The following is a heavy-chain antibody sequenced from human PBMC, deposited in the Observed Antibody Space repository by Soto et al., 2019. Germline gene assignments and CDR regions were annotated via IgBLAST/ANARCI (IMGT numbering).Heavy chain of an antibody. CDR1: GFTFSSYG. J-gene: IGHJ4*02. V-gene: IGHV3-30*18. CDR2: ISYDGSNK. CDR3: AKGPVGATPDDY. D-gene: IGHD1-26*01. Sequence: GGSLRLSCAASGFTFSSYGMHWVRQAPGKGLEWVAVISYDGSNKYYADSVKGRFTISRDNSKNTLYLQMNSLRAEDTAVYYCAKGPVGATPDDYWGQGTLVTVSS.